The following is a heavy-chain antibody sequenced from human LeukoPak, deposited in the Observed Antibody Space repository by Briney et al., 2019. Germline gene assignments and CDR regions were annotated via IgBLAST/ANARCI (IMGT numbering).Heavy chain of an antibody. CDR2: MNPKSGGT. D-gene: IGHD3-9*01. CDR1: GYTFTGYY. J-gene: IGHJ4*02. Sequence: ASVKVSCKASGYTFTGYYVHWVRQAPGQGLEGMGWMNPKSGGTNYAQKFEARVTMNRDTSISTAYMELSRLRFDDTAVYYCARSPDILTGEKFDYWGQGTPVTVSS. CDR3: ARSPDILTGEKFDY. V-gene: IGHV1-2*02.